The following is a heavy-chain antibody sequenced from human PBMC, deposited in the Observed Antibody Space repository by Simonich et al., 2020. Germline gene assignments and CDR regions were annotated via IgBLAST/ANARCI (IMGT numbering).Heavy chain of an antibody. CDR3: ARTNTMRELDTMVRGVDYFDY. V-gene: IGHV1-69*09. CDR1: GGTFSSYA. CDR2: ITPSLGIA. D-gene: IGHD3-10*01. Sequence: QVQLVQSGAEVKKPGSSVKVSCKASGGTFSSYALSWVLQAPGQGLKWMGGITPSLGIANYEQKFKGRVTITADKSTSTAYMELSSLRSEDTAVYYCARTNTMRELDTMVRGVDYFDYWGQGTLVTVSS. J-gene: IGHJ4*02.